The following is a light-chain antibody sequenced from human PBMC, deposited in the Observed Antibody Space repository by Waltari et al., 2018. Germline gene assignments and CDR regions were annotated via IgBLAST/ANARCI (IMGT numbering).Light chain of an antibody. Sequence: QSALTQPASVSGSPGQSITISCTGTSSDVGRYVLVSWYQQHPGKAPKLMIYEVNKRPSGGSDRFSGAKSGSTAFLTSSGLQAEDEAHYYCCSYAGSSVFKVLFGGGTKLTVL. CDR1: SSDVGRYVL. J-gene: IGLJ2*01. V-gene: IGLV2-23*02. CDR2: EVN. CDR3: CSYAGSSVFKVL.